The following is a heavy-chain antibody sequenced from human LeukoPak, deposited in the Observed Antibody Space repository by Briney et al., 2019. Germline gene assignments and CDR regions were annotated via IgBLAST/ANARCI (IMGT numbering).Heavy chain of an antibody. V-gene: IGHV1-69*04. Sequence: ASVKVSCKASGGTFSSYAISWVRQAPGQGLEWMGRIIPILGIANYAQKFQGRVTITADKSASTAYMELSSLRSEDTAVYYCARGGASYYYDSSGYSFDYWGQGTLVTVSS. CDR3: ARGGASYYYDSSGYSFDY. D-gene: IGHD3-22*01. J-gene: IGHJ4*02. CDR2: IIPILGIA. CDR1: GGTFSSYA.